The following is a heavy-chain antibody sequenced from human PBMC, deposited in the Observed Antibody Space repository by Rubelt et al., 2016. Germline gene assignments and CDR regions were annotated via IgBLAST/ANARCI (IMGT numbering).Heavy chain of an antibody. J-gene: IGHJ6*02. CDR2: ISYDGSNK. CDR1: SSYG. CDR3: ATVCSPCSPGVVPAAISPYYYGMDV. D-gene: IGHD2-2*01. Sequence: SSYGMHWVRQAPGKGLEWVAVISYDGSNKYYADSVKGRFTISRDNSKNTLYLQMNSLRAEDTAVYYCATVCSPCSPGVVPAAISPYYYGMDVWGQGTTVTVSS. V-gene: IGHV3-30*03.